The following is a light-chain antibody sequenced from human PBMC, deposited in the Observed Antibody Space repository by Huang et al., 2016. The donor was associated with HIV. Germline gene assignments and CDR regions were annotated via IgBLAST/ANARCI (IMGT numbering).Light chain of an antibody. Sequence: EIVLTQSPATLSLSPGERATLSCRASQSVSSSLAWYQHKPGQAPRLRIYDASNRATGIPARFSGSGSGTDFTLTISSLEPEDFAVYYCQQRSNWPRTFGQGTKVEIK. V-gene: IGKV3-11*01. CDR3: QQRSNWPRT. CDR1: QSVSSS. CDR2: DAS. J-gene: IGKJ1*01.